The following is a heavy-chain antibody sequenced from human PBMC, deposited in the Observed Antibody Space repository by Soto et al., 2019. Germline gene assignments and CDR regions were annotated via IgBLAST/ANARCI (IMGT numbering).Heavy chain of an antibody. J-gene: IGHJ6*02. CDR3: ARIPKFIAVAGTDYYYYGMDV. V-gene: IGHV2-70*18. Sequence: TLSLTCTVSGGSISSYYWSWIRQPPGKALEWLALIDWDDDKYYSTSPKTRLTISKDTSKNQVVLTMTNMDPVDTATYYCARIPKFIAVAGTDYYYYGMDVWGQGTTVTVSS. CDR1: GGSISSYY. CDR2: IDWDDDK. D-gene: IGHD6-19*01.